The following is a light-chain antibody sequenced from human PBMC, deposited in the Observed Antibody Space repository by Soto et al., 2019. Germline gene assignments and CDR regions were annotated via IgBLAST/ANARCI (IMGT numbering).Light chain of an antibody. V-gene: IGKV1-16*02. CDR1: QDIRNY. J-gene: IGKJ4*01. Sequence: DIQMTQSPSSVSASVGDRVTLTCRAGQDIRNYLAWYRQKRGTAPESLRDDVSTLHSGVPSKFSGAGSGTEFTLTISSLQHEDFATYYCQQDYTYPTFGGGTRVDI. CDR2: DVS. CDR3: QQDYTYPT.